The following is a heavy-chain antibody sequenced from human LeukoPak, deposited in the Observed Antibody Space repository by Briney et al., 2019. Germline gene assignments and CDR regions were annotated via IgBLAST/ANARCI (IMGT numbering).Heavy chain of an antibody. Sequence: ASVKVSCKASGYTFTSYDINWVRQATGQGLEWMGWMNPNSGNTGYAQKFQGRATITRNTSISTAYMELSSLRSEDTAVYYCATAASWIAARPGRNAFDIWGQGTMVTVSS. CDR2: MNPNSGNT. V-gene: IGHV1-8*03. J-gene: IGHJ3*02. CDR1: GYTFTSYD. D-gene: IGHD6-6*01. CDR3: ATAASWIAARPGRNAFDI.